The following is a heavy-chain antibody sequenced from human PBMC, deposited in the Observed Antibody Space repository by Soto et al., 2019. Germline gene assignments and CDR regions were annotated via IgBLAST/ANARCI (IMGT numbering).Heavy chain of an antibody. D-gene: IGHD6-13*01. CDR3: ASRHSSPYFDY. CDR2: INHSGST. V-gene: IGHV4-34*01. J-gene: IGHJ4*02. Sequence: SLETLSLTCAVYGGSFSGYYWSWIRQPPGKGLEWIGEINHSGSTNYNPSLKSRVTISVDKSKNQFSLKLSSVTAADTAVYYCASRHSSPYFDYWGQGTLVTVSS. CDR1: GGSFSGYY.